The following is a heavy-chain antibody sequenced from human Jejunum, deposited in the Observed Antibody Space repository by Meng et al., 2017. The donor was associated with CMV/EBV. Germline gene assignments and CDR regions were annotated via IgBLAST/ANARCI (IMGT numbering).Heavy chain of an antibody. D-gene: IGHD2-21*01. J-gene: IGHJ3*01. CDR2: INTYNGNT. V-gene: IGHV1-18*01. CDR3: ARSYTSYSFFDF. Sequence: ASGYKVINYGVAWVRQAPGQGLEWMGWINTYNGNTNYVQSLQGRVSMTTDTSTTTVYMELRSLRSDDTALYYCARSYTSYSFFDFWGQGTMVTVSS. CDR1: GYKVINYG.